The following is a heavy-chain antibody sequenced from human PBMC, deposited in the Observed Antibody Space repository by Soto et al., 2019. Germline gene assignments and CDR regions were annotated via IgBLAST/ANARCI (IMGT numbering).Heavy chain of an antibody. J-gene: IGHJ3*02. Sequence: GASVKVSCKASGYTFTSYYMHWVRQAPGQGLEWMGIINPSGGSTSYAQKFQGRVTMTRDTSTSTVYMELRSLRSDDTAVYYCARDWAPYCSRTSCYRGAFDIWGQGTMVTVSS. CDR3: ARDWAPYCSRTSCYRGAFDI. D-gene: IGHD2-2*01. CDR2: INPSGGST. V-gene: IGHV1-46*01. CDR1: GYTFTSYY.